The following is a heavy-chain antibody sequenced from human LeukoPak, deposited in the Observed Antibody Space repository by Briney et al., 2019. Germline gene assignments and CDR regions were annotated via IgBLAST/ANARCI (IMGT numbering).Heavy chain of an antibody. J-gene: IGHJ3*02. V-gene: IGHV4-30-2*01. D-gene: IGHD7-27*01. Sequence: PSETLSLTCTVSGGSISSGGYYWSWIRQPPGKGLEWIGYIYHSGSTYYNPSLKSRVTISVDRSKNQFSLKLSSVTAADTAVYYCASENNWGGEGDAFDIWGQGTMVTVSS. CDR1: GGSISSGGYY. CDR3: ASENNWGGEGDAFDI. CDR2: IYHSGST.